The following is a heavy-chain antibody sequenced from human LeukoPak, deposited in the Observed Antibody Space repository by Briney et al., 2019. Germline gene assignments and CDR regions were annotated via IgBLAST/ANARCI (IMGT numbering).Heavy chain of an antibody. D-gene: IGHD6-19*01. Sequence: PVKVSCKASGGTFSSYAISWVRQAPGQGLEWMGRIIPILGIANYAQKFQGRVTITADKSTSTAYMELSSLRSEDTAVYYCGVAVAGTNRYYYYGMDVWGQGTMVTVSS. J-gene: IGHJ6*02. CDR1: GGTFSSYA. V-gene: IGHV1-69*04. CDR2: IIPILGIA. CDR3: GVAVAGTNRYYYYGMDV.